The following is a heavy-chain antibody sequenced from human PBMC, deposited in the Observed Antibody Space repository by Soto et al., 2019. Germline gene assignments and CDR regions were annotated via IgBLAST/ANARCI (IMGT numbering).Heavy chain of an antibody. D-gene: IGHD5-12*01. CDR2: MNPNSGNT. J-gene: IGHJ6*03. Sequence: ASVKVSCKASGYTFTSYDINWVRQATGQGLEWKGWMNPNSGNTGYAQKIKGRVTMTRNTSISTANIKKSSMRTEDTAVYYCARGGPTNYYYYMDVWGKGTTVTVSS. CDR1: GYTFTSYD. V-gene: IGHV1-8*01. CDR3: ARGGPTNYYYYMDV.